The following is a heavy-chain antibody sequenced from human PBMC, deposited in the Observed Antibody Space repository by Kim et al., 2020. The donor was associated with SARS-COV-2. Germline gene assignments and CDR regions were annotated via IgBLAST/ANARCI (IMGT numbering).Heavy chain of an antibody. Sequence: SETLSLTCTVSGGSISSSSYYWGWIRQPPGKGLEWIGSIYYSGSTYYNPSLKSRVTISVDTSKNQFSLKLSSVTAADTAVYYCASGVLLLWFGELFRSHYYYGMDVWGQGTTVTVSS. CDR3: ASGVLLLWFGELFRSHYYYGMDV. J-gene: IGHJ6*02. D-gene: IGHD3-10*01. V-gene: IGHV4-39*01. CDR1: GGSISSSSYY. CDR2: IYYSGST.